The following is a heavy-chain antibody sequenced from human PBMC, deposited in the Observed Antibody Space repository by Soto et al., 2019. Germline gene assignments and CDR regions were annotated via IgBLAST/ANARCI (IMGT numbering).Heavy chain of an antibody. CDR1: GFTFSNYA. Sequence: EVQLSESGGDLRQPGGYLRLSCAASGFTFSNYAMTWVRQTPGKGLEWVSGISASGGLKYYADSVQGRFTVSRDNSKNILYLQMDNLRDGDTALYYCAREVGAPSGWLDPWGQGTQVTVSS. CDR2: ISASGGLK. V-gene: IGHV3-23*01. J-gene: IGHJ5*02. D-gene: IGHD1-26*01. CDR3: AREVGAPSGWLDP.